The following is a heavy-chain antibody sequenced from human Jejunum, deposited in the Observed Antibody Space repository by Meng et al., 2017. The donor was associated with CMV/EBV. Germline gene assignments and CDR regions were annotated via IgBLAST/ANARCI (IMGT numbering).Heavy chain of an antibody. CDR1: GFSFSTSV. D-gene: IGHD3-22*01. CDR3: ARDLRDSSGYYYIDY. CDR2: TRNKGNSYTT. Sequence: EVQLVESGGGLIQPGGSLRLSCAASGFSFSTSVMHWVRQDPGKGLEWVGRTRNKGNSYTTEYAASVKGRFTISRDDSKNSLYLQMNSLKTEDTAVYYCARDLRDSSGYYYIDYWGQGTMVTVSS. J-gene: IGHJ4*02. V-gene: IGHV3-72*01.